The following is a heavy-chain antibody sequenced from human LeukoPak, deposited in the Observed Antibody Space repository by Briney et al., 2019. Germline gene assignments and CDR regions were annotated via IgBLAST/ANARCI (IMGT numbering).Heavy chain of an antibody. Sequence: ASVKVSCKASGYTFTSYGISWVRQASGQGLEWMGWIGAYNGNTNYAQKLQGRVTMTTDTSTSTAYMELRSLRSDDTAVYYCARDTESPLGYCTNGVCLGDYWGQGTLVTVSS. CDR1: GYTFTSYG. D-gene: IGHD2-8*01. CDR2: IGAYNGNT. J-gene: IGHJ4*02. CDR3: ARDTESPLGYCTNGVCLGDY. V-gene: IGHV1-18*01.